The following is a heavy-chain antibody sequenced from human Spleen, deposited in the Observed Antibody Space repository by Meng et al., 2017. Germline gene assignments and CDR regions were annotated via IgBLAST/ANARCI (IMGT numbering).Heavy chain of an antibody. Sequence: VQPGQSGAEVKKPGASVKVSCQASGYTFTSYGISWVRQAPGQGLEWMGWISAYNGNTNYAQKLQGRVTMTTDTSTSTAYMELRSLRSDDTAVYYCARDPGSYYPNWFDPWGQGTLVTVSS. CDR2: ISAYNGNT. CDR3: ARDPGSYYPNWFDP. D-gene: IGHD1-26*01. V-gene: IGHV1-18*01. J-gene: IGHJ5*02. CDR1: GYTFTSYG.